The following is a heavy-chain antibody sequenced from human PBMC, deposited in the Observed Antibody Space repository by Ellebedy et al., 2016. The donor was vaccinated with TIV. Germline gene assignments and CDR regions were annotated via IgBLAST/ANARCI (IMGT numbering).Heavy chain of an antibody. CDR1: GYSFTTYW. Sequence: GESLKISCEGSGYSFTTYWIGWVRQMPGKGLEWMGIIYPGDSDTRYSPSFQGQVTISADKSISTAYLQWSGLKASDSAMYYCARQSQDLEEFDYWGQGTLVTV. V-gene: IGHV5-51*01. J-gene: IGHJ4*02. CDR3: ARQSQDLEEFDY. D-gene: IGHD3/OR15-3a*01. CDR2: IYPGDSDT.